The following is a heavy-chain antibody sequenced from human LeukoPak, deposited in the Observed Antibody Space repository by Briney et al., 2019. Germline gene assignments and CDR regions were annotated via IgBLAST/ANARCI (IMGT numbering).Heavy chain of an antibody. Sequence: GASVKVSCKASGYTFTSYAMHWVRQAPGQGLEWMGWINPNSGGTNYAQKFQGRVTITADESTNTAFIELNRLTSEDTAVYYCASPNYGGDSAYFDYWGQGTLVTVSS. CDR2: INPNSGGT. D-gene: IGHD4-23*01. J-gene: IGHJ4*02. CDR1: GYTFTSYA. V-gene: IGHV1-3*01. CDR3: ASPNYGGDSAYFDY.